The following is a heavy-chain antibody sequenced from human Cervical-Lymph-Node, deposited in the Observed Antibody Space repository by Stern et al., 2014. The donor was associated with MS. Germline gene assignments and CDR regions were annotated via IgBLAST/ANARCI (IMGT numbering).Heavy chain of an antibody. V-gene: IGHV3-74*01. Sequence: EVQLVESGGGSVQPGGSLRLSCEASGFTFSSYWMHWVRQAPGQGLVWVSRIASDGSTTNYADSVKGRITVSRDNAKNTLYLQMNSLSAEDTAIYYCASEPNISRLDMVRGVLVPLYYNYGMDVWGQGTTVIVSS. D-gene: IGHD3-10*01. J-gene: IGHJ6*02. CDR1: GFTFSSYW. CDR2: IASDGSTT. CDR3: ASEPNISRLDMVRGVLVPLYYNYGMDV.